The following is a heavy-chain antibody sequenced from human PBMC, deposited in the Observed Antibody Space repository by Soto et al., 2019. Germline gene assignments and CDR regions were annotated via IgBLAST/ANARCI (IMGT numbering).Heavy chain of an antibody. CDR3: ARGRYGDY. CDR1: GYTFTCYG. V-gene: IGHV1-18*01. CDR2: ISAPNGNT. Sequence: QVHLVQSGAEVKKPGASVKVSCKASGYTFTCYGITWVRQAPGQGLEWMGWISAPNGNTDYAQKLQGRVIVTRDTSTSTAYMELRSLRSDDTAVYYCARGRYGDYWGQGALVTVSS. D-gene: IGHD1-1*01. J-gene: IGHJ4*02.